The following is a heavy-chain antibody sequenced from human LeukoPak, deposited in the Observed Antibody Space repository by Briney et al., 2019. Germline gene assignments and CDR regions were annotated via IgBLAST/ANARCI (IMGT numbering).Heavy chain of an antibody. J-gene: IGHJ4*02. CDR1: GFIFTNFD. CDR3: VKGGWLDH. CDR2: ISRSGDNT. Sequence: GGSLRLSCTASGFIFTNFDMNWVRQAPGKGLEWVSVISRSGDNTNYADSVKGRFTISRDNSKNTLDLQMNSLRVEDTAVYYCVKGGWLDHWGQGTLVTVSS. D-gene: IGHD2-15*01. V-gene: IGHV3-23*01.